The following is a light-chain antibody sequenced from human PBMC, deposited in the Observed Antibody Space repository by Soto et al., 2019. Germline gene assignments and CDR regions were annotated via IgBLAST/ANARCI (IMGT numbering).Light chain of an antibody. CDR3: QSYDSSLTTFV. CDR2: GDN. Sequence: QAVVTQPPSVSGAPGQRVAISCTGSSSNIGAEYDVHWYQQLPGTAPKRLIYGDNNRPSGVPDRFSGSKSGTSASLAITGLQPEDEADYYCQSYDSSLTTFVFGTGTKLTVL. J-gene: IGLJ1*01. CDR1: SSNIGAEYD. V-gene: IGLV1-40*01.